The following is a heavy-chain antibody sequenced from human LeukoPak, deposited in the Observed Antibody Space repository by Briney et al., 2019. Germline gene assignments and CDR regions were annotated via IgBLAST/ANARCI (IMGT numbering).Heavy chain of an antibody. J-gene: IGHJ4*02. CDR2: MYTSGSA. CDR1: GASISSDC. CDR3: ARTQHGELDF. D-gene: IGHD7-27*01. Sequence: SETLSLTCTVSGASISSDCWNWIRQPAGKGLEWIGRMYTSGSANYNPSLKSRVTMSVDTSKNQFSLKVNSVTAADTAVYYCARTQHGELDFWGRGTLVTVSS. V-gene: IGHV4-4*07.